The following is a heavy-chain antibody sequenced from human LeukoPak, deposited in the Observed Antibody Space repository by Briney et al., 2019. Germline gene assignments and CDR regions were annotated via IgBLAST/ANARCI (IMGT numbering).Heavy chain of an antibody. D-gene: IGHD5-24*01. CDR2: IKKDGTET. CDR3: EKEGRGLQTY. CDR1: GFTFSSNW. Sequence: GGSLRLSCAASGFTFSSNWMSWVRLAPGKGLEWVANIKKDGTETYYVDSVKGRFTISRDNAKNSLYLQMNSLRVEDTAVYYCEKEGRGLQTYWGQGTLVTVSS. J-gene: IGHJ4*02. V-gene: IGHV3-7*03.